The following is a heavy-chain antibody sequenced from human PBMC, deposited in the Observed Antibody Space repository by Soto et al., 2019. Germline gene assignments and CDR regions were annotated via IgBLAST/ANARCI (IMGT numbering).Heavy chain of an antibody. CDR3: ARGGNSGYAV. CDR2: INHSGST. D-gene: IGHD5-12*01. V-gene: IGHV4-34*01. Sequence: QVQLQQWGAGLLKPSETLSLTCAVYGGSFSGYYWSWIRQPPGKGLEWIGEINHSGSTNYNPSLKXPVLIXXDTSKYQFSLKLSSVTAADTAVYYCARGGNSGYAVWGQGTLVTVSS. CDR1: GGSFSGYY. J-gene: IGHJ4*02.